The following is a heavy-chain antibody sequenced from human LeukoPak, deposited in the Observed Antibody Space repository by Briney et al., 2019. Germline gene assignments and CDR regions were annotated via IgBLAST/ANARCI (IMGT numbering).Heavy chain of an antibody. CDR3: ARDGSGWSSLIDY. D-gene: IGHD6-19*01. Sequence: PGGSLRLSCAASGFTFSSYGMHWVRQAPGKGLEWISGINSDGGSTSYADSVKGRFTISRDNAKNTLYLQMNSLRAEDTAVYYCARDGSGWSSLIDYWGQGTLVTVSS. V-gene: IGHV3-74*01. CDR1: GFTFSSYG. J-gene: IGHJ4*02. CDR2: INSDGGST.